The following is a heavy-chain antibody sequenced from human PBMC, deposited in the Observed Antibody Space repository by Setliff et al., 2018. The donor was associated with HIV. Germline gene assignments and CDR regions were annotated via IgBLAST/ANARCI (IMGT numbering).Heavy chain of an antibody. CDR3: ARTVWFGEPYYFDY. D-gene: IGHD3-10*01. CDR1: GGTFSSYA. V-gene: IGHV1-69*13. Sequence: GASVKVSCKASGGTFSSYAISWVRQAPGQGLEWMGGIIPIFGTANYAQKFQGRVTITADESTSTAYMELSSLRSEDTAVYYCARTVWFGEPYYFDYWGQGTLVTVSS. CDR2: IIPIFGTA. J-gene: IGHJ4*02.